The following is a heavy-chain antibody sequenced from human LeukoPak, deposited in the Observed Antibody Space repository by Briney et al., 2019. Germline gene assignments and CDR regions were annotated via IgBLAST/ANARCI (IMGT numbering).Heavy chain of an antibody. Sequence: QPGGSLRLSCAASGFTFSDYSMNWVRQAPGKGLEWISYIGIDSGNTNYADSVKGRFTISGDKAKNSLYLQMNSLRVEDTAVYYCARAYKYAFDNWGQGTLVTVSS. CDR3: ARAYKYAFDN. J-gene: IGHJ4*02. CDR1: GFTFSDYS. D-gene: IGHD5-24*01. CDR2: IGIDSGNT. V-gene: IGHV3-48*01.